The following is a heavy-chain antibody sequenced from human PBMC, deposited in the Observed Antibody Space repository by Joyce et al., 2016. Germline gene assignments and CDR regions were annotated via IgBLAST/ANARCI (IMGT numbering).Heavy chain of an antibody. CDR2: IYYSGSN. CDR1: GGSMRSYY. J-gene: IGHJ5*02. Sequence: QVRLQESGPGLVKTSETLSLACTVSGGSMRSYYWSWIRQTPGKGLEWIGDIYYSGSNDHNPSIKSRVTIAVDTSKNKFSLKLKSVTAADTAVYYCARATHRWFDPWGQGTLVTVSS. CDR3: ARATHRWFDP. V-gene: IGHV4-59*01.